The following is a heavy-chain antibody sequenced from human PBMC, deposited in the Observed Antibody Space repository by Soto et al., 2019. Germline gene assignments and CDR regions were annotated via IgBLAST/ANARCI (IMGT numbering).Heavy chain of an antibody. CDR2: INPGSGDT. J-gene: IGHJ6*02. D-gene: IGHD2-21*01. CDR1: GYPFTGYY. Sequence: VASRKVSRKGSGYPFTGYYLHWVRQAPGQGPEVMGWINPGSGDTSYAQNFQDKVTMIRDTSISTAYLELSRLRSDDTAVYYCARDVAYLRGPSALSAGMDVWGQGTTVTVSS. CDR3: ARDVAYLRGPSALSAGMDV. V-gene: IGHV1-2*02.